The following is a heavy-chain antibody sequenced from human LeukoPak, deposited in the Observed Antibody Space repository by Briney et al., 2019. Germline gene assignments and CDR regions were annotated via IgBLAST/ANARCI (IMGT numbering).Heavy chain of an antibody. CDR1: GFTFSRYS. V-gene: IGHV3-21*01. Sequence: GGSLRLSCAASGFTFSRYSMNWVRQAPGKGLEWVSSVSSSSSFIYYADSVKGRFTISRDNAKNSLYLQMNSLRAEDTAVYYCARDPPLGSCSTISCPHLDYWGQGTLVTVSS. D-gene: IGHD2-2*01. CDR3: ARDPPLGSCSTISCPHLDY. J-gene: IGHJ4*02. CDR2: VSSSSSFI.